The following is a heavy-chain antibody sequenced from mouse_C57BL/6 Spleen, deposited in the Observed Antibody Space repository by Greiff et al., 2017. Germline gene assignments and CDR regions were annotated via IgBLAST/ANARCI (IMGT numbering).Heavy chain of an antibody. CDR1: GFTFSSYG. V-gene: IGHV5-6*01. CDR2: ISSGGSYT. D-gene: IGHD3-2*01. J-gene: IGHJ3*01. CDR3: ARQRQLQGGFAY. Sequence: EVQVVESGGDLVKPGGSLKLSCAASGFTFSSYGMSWVRQTPDKRLEWVATISSGGSYTYYPDSVKGRFTISRDNAKNTQYLQMSSLKSEDTAMYYCARQRQLQGGFAYWGQGTLVTVSA.